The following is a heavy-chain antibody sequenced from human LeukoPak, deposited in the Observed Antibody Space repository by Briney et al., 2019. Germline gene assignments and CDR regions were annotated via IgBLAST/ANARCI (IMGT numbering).Heavy chain of an antibody. D-gene: IGHD5-24*01. CDR1: GGSFSGYY. Sequence: SETLSLTCAVYGGSFSGYYWSWIRQPPGKGLEWIVEINHSGSTNYNPSLKGRVTISVDTSKNQFSLKLSSVTAADTAVYYCARGGSRKMATTKTPFDYWGQGTLVTVSS. CDR3: ARGGSRKMATTKTPFDY. CDR2: INHSGST. J-gene: IGHJ4*02. V-gene: IGHV4-34*01.